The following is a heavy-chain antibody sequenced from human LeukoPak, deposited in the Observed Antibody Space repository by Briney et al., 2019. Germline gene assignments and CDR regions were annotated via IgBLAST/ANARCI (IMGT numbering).Heavy chain of an antibody. J-gene: IGHJ4*02. Sequence: GGSLRLSCAASGFTFGDYGMSWVRQSPEKGLEWVSGINWNGGTTGYADSVKGRFTIYRDDAKNSLYLQMNSLRAEDTALYYRAKDRGYDSNGYYSLSPENWGRGALVTVSS. CDR2: INWNGGTT. D-gene: IGHD3-22*01. CDR3: AKDRGYDSNGYYSLSPEN. V-gene: IGHV3-20*04. CDR1: GFTFGDYG.